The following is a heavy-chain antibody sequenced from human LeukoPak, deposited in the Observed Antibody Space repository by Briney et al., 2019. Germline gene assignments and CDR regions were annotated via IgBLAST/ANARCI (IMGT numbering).Heavy chain of an antibody. CDR1: GFTFSSYA. D-gene: IGHD1-26*01. CDR2: ISGSGGST. CDR3: AKPPDYSGSYGGSDY. V-gene: IGHV3-23*01. Sequence: GGSLRLSCAASGFTFSSYAMSRVRQAPGKGLEWVSAISGSGGSTYYADSVKGRFTISRDNSKNTLYLQMNSLRAEDTAVYYCAKPPDYSGSYGGSDYWGQGTLVTVSS. J-gene: IGHJ4*02.